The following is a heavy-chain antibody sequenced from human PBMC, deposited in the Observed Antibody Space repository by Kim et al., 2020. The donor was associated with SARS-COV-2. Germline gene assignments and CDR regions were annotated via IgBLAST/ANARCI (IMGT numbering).Heavy chain of an antibody. D-gene: IGHD3-16*01. J-gene: IGHJ4*02. CDR3: ARGGLGRPFDY. V-gene: IGHV1-69*04. CDR2: IIPILGIA. CDR1: GGTFSSYA. Sequence: SVKVSCKASGGTFSSYAISWVRQAPGQGLEWMGRIIPILGIANYAQKFQGRVTITADKSTSTAYMELSSLRSEDTAVYYCARGGLGRPFDYWGQGTLVTVSS.